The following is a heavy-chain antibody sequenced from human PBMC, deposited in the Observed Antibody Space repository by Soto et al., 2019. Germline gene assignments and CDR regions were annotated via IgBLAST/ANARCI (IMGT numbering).Heavy chain of an antibody. J-gene: IGHJ5*02. CDR3: ARGNGEDNMYHWFDP. Sequence: PSETLSLTCSVSGGSISGSYWSWIRQSPGKGLEWLGYVYYTGSTNYSPSLRSRVSISVDTSKNEFSLKLSSVTAADTAVYYCARGNGEDNMYHWFDPWGPGTLVTVSS. V-gene: IGHV4-59*01. CDR2: VYYTGST. D-gene: IGHD4-17*01. CDR1: GGSISGSY.